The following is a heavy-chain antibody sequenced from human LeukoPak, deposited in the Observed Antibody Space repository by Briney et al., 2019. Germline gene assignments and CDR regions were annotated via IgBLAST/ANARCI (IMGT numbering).Heavy chain of an antibody. D-gene: IGHD4-11*01. CDR3: SGRHSSRSPWAY. J-gene: IGHJ4*02. V-gene: IGHV3-7*01. CDR1: GFPFSSFW. CDR2: IRPDGSEQ. Sequence: PGGSLRLSCAASGFPFSSFWMNWVRQTPGRGREWLANIRPDGSEQYYVDSVRGRFTTSRDNAKTSVYLDMNNLRVDDTGVYYCSGRHSSRSPWAYWGQGTLVSVSS.